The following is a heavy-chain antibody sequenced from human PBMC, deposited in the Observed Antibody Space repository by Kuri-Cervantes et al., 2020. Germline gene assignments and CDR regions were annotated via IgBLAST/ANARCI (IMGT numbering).Heavy chain of an antibody. D-gene: IGHD2-15*01. J-gene: IGHJ4*02. CDR3: ATASGYCSGGSCPN. Sequence: ASVKVSCKASGYTFTSYDINWVRQATGQGLEWMGWMNPNSGNTGYAQKFQGRVTMTRNTSISTAYMEPRSLRSDDTPVYYCATASGYCSGGSCPNWGQGTLVTVSS. V-gene: IGHV1-8*01. CDR2: MNPNSGNT. CDR1: GYTFTSYD.